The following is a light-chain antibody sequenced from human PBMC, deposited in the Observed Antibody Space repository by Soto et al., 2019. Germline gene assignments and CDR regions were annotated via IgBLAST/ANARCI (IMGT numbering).Light chain of an antibody. CDR2: AAS. CDR1: QSISSY. J-gene: IGKJ1*01. V-gene: IGKV1-39*01. Sequence: DIQMTQSPSSLSASVGDRVTITCRASQSISSYLNWYQQKPGKAPKLLIYAASSLQSGVPSRFSGSGSGTDFTLTISSLQPEDFATYCCQRSYSTPRTFGQGTKVEIK. CDR3: QRSYSTPRT.